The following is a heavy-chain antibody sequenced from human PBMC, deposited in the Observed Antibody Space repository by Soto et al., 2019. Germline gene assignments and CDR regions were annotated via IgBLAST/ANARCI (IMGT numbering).Heavy chain of an antibody. D-gene: IGHD2-2*01. CDR2: VYHSGTT. CDR1: GGSISSAGFS. Sequence: LSLTCAVSGGSISSAGFSWNWIRQPPGKGLEWVGYVYHSGTTSYNPSLKSRVTILLDRSKNQFSLTLNSVTAADTAVYYCARDWGYCSSSSCREPAFDVWGQGTVVTVSS. V-gene: IGHV4-30-2*01. CDR3: ARDWGYCSSSSCREPAFDV. J-gene: IGHJ3*01.